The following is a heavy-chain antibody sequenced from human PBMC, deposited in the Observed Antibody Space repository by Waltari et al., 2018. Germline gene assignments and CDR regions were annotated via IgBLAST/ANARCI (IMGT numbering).Heavy chain of an antibody. CDR3: LKKNDEVYDRNGLVYDAFDV. CDR1: GFTFADYA. J-gene: IGHJ3*01. V-gene: IGHV3-9*01. Sequence: EVQLVESGGGLVHPGRSLRLSCAASGFTFADYAVHWVRQAPGKGLEWVAGINWNSDSIGYGDSVKGRFTISRDNARNSLYLQMKSLTTEDTAVYYCLKKNDEVYDRNGLVYDAFDVWGQGTMVTVST. CDR2: INWNSDSI. D-gene: IGHD3-22*01.